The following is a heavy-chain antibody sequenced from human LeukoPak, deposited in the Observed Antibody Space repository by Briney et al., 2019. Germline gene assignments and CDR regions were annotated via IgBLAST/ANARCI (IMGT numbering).Heavy chain of an antibody. CDR2: ICPGDSDT. CDR3: ARVGDGESPFGVGYYYYGMDV. J-gene: IGHJ6*02. CDR1: GYSFTSYW. Sequence: GESLKISCKGSGYSFTSYWIGWVRQMPGKGLEWMGIICPGDSDTRYSPSFQGQVTISADKSISTAYLQWSSLKASDTAMYYCARVGDGESPFGVGYYYYGMDVWGQGTTVTVSS. V-gene: IGHV5-51*01. D-gene: IGHD3-3*01.